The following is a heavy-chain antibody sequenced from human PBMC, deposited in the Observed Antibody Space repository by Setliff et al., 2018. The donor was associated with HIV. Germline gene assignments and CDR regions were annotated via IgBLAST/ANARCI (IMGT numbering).Heavy chain of an antibody. Sequence: ASVKVSCKASGTSFNIYAISWVRQAPGQGLEWMGGIIPMFGTTDYAQKFQGRITITTDESTTTAYMELSSLRSEDTAVYYCARDGIEGMVIDNPQGNFDFWGQGTLVTVSS. CDR3: ARDGIEGMVIDNPQGNFDF. CDR2: IIPMFGTT. D-gene: IGHD3-22*01. J-gene: IGHJ4*02. CDR1: GTSFNIYA. V-gene: IGHV1-69*05.